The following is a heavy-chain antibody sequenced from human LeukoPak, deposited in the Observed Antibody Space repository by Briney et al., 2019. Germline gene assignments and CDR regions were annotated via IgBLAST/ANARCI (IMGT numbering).Heavy chain of an antibody. CDR2: ISSTGITI. CDR1: GFTFSNYE. CDR3: ARELFYYDSSGFDY. J-gene: IGHJ4*02. Sequence: PGGSLRLSCAASGFTFSNYEMNWVRQAPGKGLEWVSYISSTGITIYYADSVKGRFTISRDNAKNSLYLQMNSLRAEDTAVYYCARELFYYDSSGFDYWGQGTLVTVSS. D-gene: IGHD3-22*01. V-gene: IGHV3-48*03.